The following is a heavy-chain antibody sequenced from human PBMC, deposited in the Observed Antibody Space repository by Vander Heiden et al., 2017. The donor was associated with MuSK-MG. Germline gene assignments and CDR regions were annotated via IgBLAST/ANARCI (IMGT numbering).Heavy chain of an antibody. Sequence: QVQLVQSGAEVKKPGSSVKVSCKASGGTFSSYAISWVRQAPGQGLEWMGGIIPILGIANFAQKVQGRVTITADKSTSTAYMELSRMRSEDTAVYYFARGEQWLYNWFDPWGQGTLVTVYS. J-gene: IGHJ5*02. V-gene: IGHV1-69*10. CDR3: ARGEQWLYNWFDP. D-gene: IGHD6-19*01. CDR1: GGTFSSYA. CDR2: IIPILGIA.